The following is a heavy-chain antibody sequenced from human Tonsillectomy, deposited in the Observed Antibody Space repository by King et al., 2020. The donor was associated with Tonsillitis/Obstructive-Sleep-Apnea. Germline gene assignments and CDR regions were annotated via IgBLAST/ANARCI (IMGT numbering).Heavy chain of an antibody. CDR3: ARGTGITGTVFLQEDPYYYYYMDV. CDR1: GYTFTGYY. Sequence: VQLVESGAEVKKPGASVKVSCKASGYTFTGYYMHWVRQAPGQGLEWMGWINPNSGGTNYAQKFQGWVTMTRDTSISTAYMELSRLRSDDTAVYYCARGTGITGTVFLQEDPYYYYYMDVWGKGTTVTVSS. V-gene: IGHV1-2*04. J-gene: IGHJ6*03. CDR2: INPNSGGT. D-gene: IGHD1-20*01.